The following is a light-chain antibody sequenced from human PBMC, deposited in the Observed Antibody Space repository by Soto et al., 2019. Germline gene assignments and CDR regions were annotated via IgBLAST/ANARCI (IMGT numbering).Light chain of an antibody. CDR1: QSVLYSSNNKNY. V-gene: IGKV4-1*01. CDR3: QQYYSTPT. Sequence: DIVMTQSPDSLAVSLGERATINCKSSQSVLYSSNNKNYLAWYQQKPGQPPKLLIYWASTLESGVPDRFSGSGSEIDFTLTISSLEAEDVAVYYCQQYYSTPTFGQGTKLEIK. J-gene: IGKJ2*01. CDR2: WAS.